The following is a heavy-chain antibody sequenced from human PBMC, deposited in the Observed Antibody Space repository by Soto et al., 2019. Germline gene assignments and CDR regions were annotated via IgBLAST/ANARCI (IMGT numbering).Heavy chain of an antibody. CDR3: AKGGLTTPDY. V-gene: IGHV3-23*01. CDR1: GFTFSSYA. Sequence: EVQLLESGGALVQPGGSLRLSCAASGFTFSSYAMSWVRQAPGKGLEWLTLITDSGGSTYYADSVKGRFTISRDDSKNTLYLQMNSLRAEDTAVYYCAKGGLTTPDYWGQGTLVTFSS. D-gene: IGHD4-4*01. CDR2: ITDSGGST. J-gene: IGHJ4*02.